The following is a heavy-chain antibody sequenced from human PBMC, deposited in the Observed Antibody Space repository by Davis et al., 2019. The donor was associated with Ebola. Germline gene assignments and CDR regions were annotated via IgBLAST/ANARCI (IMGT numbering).Heavy chain of an antibody. CDR2: INPSGGST. CDR1: GYTFTSYY. J-gene: IGHJ5*02. D-gene: IGHD6-13*01. CDR3: ARRGTSSWYAGWFDP. Sequence: AASVKVSCKASGYTFTSYYIHWVRQAPGQGLEWMGIINPSGGSTSYAQKFQGRVTMTRDTSTSTAYMELSSLRSEDTAVYYCARRGTSSWYAGWFDPWGQGTLVTVSS. V-gene: IGHV1-46*01.